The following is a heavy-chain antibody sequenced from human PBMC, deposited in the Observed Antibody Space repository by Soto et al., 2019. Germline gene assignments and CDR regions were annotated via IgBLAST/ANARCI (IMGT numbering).Heavy chain of an antibody. Sequence: SETLSLTCTVSGGSISSSSYYWGWIRQPPGKGLEWIGSIYYSGSTYYNPSLKSRVTISVDTSKNQFSLKLSSVTAADTAVYYCARGCVVVPAAKLGLGYCTNGVCLMSPYGMDVWGQGTTVTVSS. CDR2: IYYSGST. CDR1: GGSISSSSYY. J-gene: IGHJ6*02. V-gene: IGHV4-39*01. CDR3: ARGCVVVPAAKLGLGYCTNGVCLMSPYGMDV. D-gene: IGHD2-8*01.